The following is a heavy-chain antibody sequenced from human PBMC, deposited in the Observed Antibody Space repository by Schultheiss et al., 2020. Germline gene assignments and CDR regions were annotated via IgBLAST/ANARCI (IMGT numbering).Heavy chain of an antibody. CDR3: AKDTTGITVEYYGLNV. V-gene: IGHV3-30*02. Sequence: GGSLRLSCAASEIRFSTYAMHWVRQAPGKGLQWVASISYDGSDGYYVDSVKGRFTISRDNSKNTLYLQMNSLRAEDTAVYYCAKDTTGITVEYYGLNVWGQGTTVTVS. CDR2: ISYDGSDG. CDR1: EIRFSTYA. D-gene: IGHD1-1*01. J-gene: IGHJ6*02.